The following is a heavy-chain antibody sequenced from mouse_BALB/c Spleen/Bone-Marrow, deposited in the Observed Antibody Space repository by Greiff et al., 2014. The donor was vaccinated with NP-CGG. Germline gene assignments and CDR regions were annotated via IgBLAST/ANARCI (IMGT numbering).Heavy chain of an antibody. CDR1: GFSLTSYG. CDR3: AREGDYYGSSDY. CDR2: IWAGGST. J-gene: IGHJ2*01. Sequence: VQLQQSGPGLVVPSQSLSITCTVSGFSLTSYGVHWVRQPPGKGLEWLGVIWAGGSTNYNSALMSRLSISKDNSKSQVFLKMNSLQTDDTAMYYCAREGDYYGSSDYWGQGTTLTVSS. V-gene: IGHV2-9*02. D-gene: IGHD1-1*01.